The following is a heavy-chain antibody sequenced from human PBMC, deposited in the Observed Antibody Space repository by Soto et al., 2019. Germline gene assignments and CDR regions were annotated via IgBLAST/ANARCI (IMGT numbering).Heavy chain of an antibody. CDR1: GYTFTGHY. CDR3: ARETFSRDSSGWYSKRGSFFDY. D-gene: IGHD6-19*01. CDR2: INPNSGGT. J-gene: IGHJ4*02. V-gene: IGHV1-2*04. Sequence: ASVKVSCKASGYTFTGHYMHWVRQAPGQGLEWMGWINPNSGGTNYAQKFQGWVTMTRDTSISTAYMELSRLRSDDTAVYYCARETFSRDSSGWYSKRGSFFDYWGQGTLVTVSS.